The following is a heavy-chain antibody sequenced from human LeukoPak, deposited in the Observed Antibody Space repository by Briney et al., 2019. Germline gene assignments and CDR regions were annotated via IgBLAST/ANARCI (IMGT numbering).Heavy chain of an antibody. CDR3: AKEGYYYDSSGYYSFFDY. J-gene: IGHJ4*02. D-gene: IGHD3-22*01. Sequence: PGGSLRLSCAASGFTFSSYAMSWVRQAPGKGLEGVSAISGSGGSTYYADSVKGRFTISRDNSKNTLYLQMNSLRAEDTAVYYCAKEGYYYDSSGYYSFFDYWGQGTLVTVSS. CDR1: GFTFSSYA. CDR2: ISGSGGST. V-gene: IGHV3-23*01.